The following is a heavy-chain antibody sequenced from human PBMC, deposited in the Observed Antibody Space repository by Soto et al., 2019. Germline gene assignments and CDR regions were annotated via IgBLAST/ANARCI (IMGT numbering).Heavy chain of an antibody. CDR3: VRHGHWAPFDD. D-gene: IGHD3-16*01. Sequence: QLHLQASGPGLVKPSATLSLTCNVSGGSIDSSDFHWVWVRQAPGEGLEWIVSSYYGRNTYYNPFLRSRVSVSVDTSKNQFSLRLSSVTATDTAVYYCVRHGHWAPFDDWGQGTLVTVSS. CDR1: GGSIDSSDFH. V-gene: IGHV4-39*01. CDR2: SYYGRNT. J-gene: IGHJ4*02.